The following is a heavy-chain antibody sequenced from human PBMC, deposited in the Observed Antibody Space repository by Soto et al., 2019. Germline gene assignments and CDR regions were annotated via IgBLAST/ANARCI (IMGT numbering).Heavy chain of an antibody. CDR2: ISYDGSNK. CDR3: AKEGMITFGGVIVKNYYYYGMDV. Sequence: GGSLRLSXAASAFTFSSYGMHWVRQAPGKGLEWVAVISYDGSNKYYADSVKGRFTISRDNSKNTLYLQMNSLRAEDTAVYYCAKEGMITFGGVIVKNYYYYGMDVWGQGTTVTVSS. V-gene: IGHV3-30*18. J-gene: IGHJ6*02. D-gene: IGHD3-16*02. CDR1: AFTFSSYG.